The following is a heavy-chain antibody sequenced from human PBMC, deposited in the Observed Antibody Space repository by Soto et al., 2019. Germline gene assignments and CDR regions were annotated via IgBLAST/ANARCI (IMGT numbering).Heavy chain of an antibody. CDR3: ARSGEHPFDY. Sequence: GASVKVSCKASGYTFTNYVIHWVRQAPGQGLEWMGWISPLKGDTKYAQKVQGRVSVTTDTSTNTVYMELSGLRYDDTALYYCARSGEHPFDYWGQGSLVTVSS. V-gene: IGHV1-18*01. CDR2: ISPLKGDT. CDR1: GYTFTNYV. D-gene: IGHD6-25*01. J-gene: IGHJ4*02.